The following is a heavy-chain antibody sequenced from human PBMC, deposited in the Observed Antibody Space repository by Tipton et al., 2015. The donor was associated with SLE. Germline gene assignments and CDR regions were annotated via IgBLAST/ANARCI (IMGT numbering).Heavy chain of an antibody. D-gene: IGHD3-3*01. CDR1: GGSISSGGYS. V-gene: IGHV4-30-2*01. CDR2: IYHSGST. CDR3: ARHYNLFSALDS. Sequence: TLSLTCAVSGGSISSGGYSWSWIRQPPGKGLEWIGYIYHSGSTYYNPSLKSRVTISVDRSKNQFSLKLSSVTAADTAVYTCARHYNLFSALDSWGQGTLVTVSS. J-gene: IGHJ4*02.